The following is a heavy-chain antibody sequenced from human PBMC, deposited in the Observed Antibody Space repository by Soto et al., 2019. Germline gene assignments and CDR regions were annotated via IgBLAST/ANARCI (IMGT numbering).Heavy chain of an antibody. D-gene: IGHD5-12*01. J-gene: IGHJ4*02. V-gene: IGHV4-30-4*01. CDR1: GGSISSGDYY. CDR2: IYYSGST. CDR3: ASRYSGYVLFDY. Sequence: PSETLSLTCTVSGGSISSGDYYWSWIRQPPGKGLEWIGYIYYSGSTYCNPSLKSRVTISVDTSKNQFSLKLSSVTAADTAVYYCASRYSGYVLFDYWGQGTLVTVSS.